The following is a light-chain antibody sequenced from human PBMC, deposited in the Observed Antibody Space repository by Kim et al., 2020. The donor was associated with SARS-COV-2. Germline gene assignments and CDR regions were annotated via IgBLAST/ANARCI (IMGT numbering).Light chain of an antibody. CDR3: QQSYSTSRT. V-gene: IGKV1-39*01. CDR2: AAS. J-gene: IGKJ1*01. Sequence: ASVGDRVTITCRASQSISSYLNWYQQKPGKAPKLLIYAASSLQSGVPSRFSGSGSGTDFTLTISSLQPEDFATYYCQQSYSTSRTFGQGTKVDIK. CDR1: QSISSY.